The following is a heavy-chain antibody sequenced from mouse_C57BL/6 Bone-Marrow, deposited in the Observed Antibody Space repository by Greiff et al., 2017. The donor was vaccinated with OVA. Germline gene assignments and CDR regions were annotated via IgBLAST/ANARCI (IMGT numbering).Heavy chain of an antibody. CDR2: INPSSGYT. CDR1: GYTFTSYW. D-gene: IGHD2-12*01. CDR3: ARAGKSYYSLYYFDY. Sequence: QVQLKESGAELAKPGASVKLSCKASGYTFTSYWMHWVKQRPGQGLEWIGYINPSSGYTKYNQKFKDKATLTADNSSSTAYMQLSSLTYEDSAVYSCARAGKSYYSLYYFDYWGQGTTLTVSS. V-gene: IGHV1-7*01. J-gene: IGHJ2*01.